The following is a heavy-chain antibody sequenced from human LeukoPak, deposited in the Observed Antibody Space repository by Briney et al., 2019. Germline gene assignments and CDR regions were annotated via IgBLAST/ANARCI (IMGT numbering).Heavy chain of an antibody. CDR3: ARDYAVWGFGELLSFDY. D-gene: IGHD3-10*01. Sequence: KPGGSLRLSCAASGFTFSDYYMSWIRQAPGKGLECVSYISSSGSTIYYADSVKGRFTISRDNAKNSLYLQMNSLRAEDTAVYYCARDYAVWGFGELLSFDYWGQGTLVTVSS. J-gene: IGHJ4*02. CDR1: GFTFSDYY. V-gene: IGHV3-11*04. CDR2: ISSSGSTI.